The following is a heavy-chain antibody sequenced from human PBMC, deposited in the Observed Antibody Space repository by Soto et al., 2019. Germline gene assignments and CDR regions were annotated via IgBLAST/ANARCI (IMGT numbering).Heavy chain of an antibody. Sequence: QVQLVQSGAEEKKPGASVKVSCKASGYTFTSYAMHWVRQAPGQRLEWMAWINAGNGNTKYSQKFQGRVAITRDTAERTAYLELSSLRSEDTAVYYCARGANVVDIWGQGTMVTFSS. V-gene: IGHV1-3*05. CDR1: GYTFTSYA. CDR2: INAGNGNT. D-gene: IGHD1-1*01. CDR3: ARGANVVDI. J-gene: IGHJ3*02.